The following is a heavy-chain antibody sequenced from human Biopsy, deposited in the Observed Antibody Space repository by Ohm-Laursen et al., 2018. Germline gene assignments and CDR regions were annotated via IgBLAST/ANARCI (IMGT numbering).Heavy chain of an antibody. V-gene: IGHV4-4*09. CDR1: GVSITAYY. D-gene: IGHD2-15*01. J-gene: IGHJ6*02. CDR2: IHHSGST. Sequence: GTLSLTCTVSGVSITAYYWSWIRQPPAKGLECIGNIHHSGSTNYNPSLKSRLTISVDTSKNQFSLKLSSVTAADTAVYYCARMDCSGGSCHYYSYGMDVWGQGTTVTVSS. CDR3: ARMDCSGGSCHYYSYGMDV.